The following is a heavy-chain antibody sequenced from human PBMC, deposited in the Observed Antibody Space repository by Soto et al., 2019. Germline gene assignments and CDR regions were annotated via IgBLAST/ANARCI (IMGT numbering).Heavy chain of an antibody. D-gene: IGHD2-2*01. CDR2: INPSGGST. CDR3: ALGPAAIPYGMDV. V-gene: IGHV1-46*01. Sequence: GASVKVSCKASGYTFTSYYMHWVRQAPGQGLEWMGIINPSGGSTSYAQKFQGRVTMTRDTSTSTVYMELSSLRSEDTAVYYCALGPAAIPYGMDVWGQGTTVTVS. J-gene: IGHJ6*02. CDR1: GYTFTSYY.